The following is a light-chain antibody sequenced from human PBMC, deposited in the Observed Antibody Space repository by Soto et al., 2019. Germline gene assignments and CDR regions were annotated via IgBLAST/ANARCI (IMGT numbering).Light chain of an antibody. Sequence: EIVMTQSPPTLSMSPGERATLSCRASQSMYNNLAWYQQKPGQAPRLLIYFASTRATGIPARFSGSGSGTEFTLTISSLQSEDFAVYYCQQYNNWPLTFGGGTKVEI. V-gene: IGKV3-15*01. CDR2: FAS. CDR1: QSMYNN. CDR3: QQYNNWPLT. J-gene: IGKJ4*01.